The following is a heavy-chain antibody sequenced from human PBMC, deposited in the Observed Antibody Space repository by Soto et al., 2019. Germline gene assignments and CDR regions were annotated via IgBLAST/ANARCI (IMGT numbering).Heavy chain of an antibody. Sequence: GGSLRLACAASGFTFSSYAMNWVRQAPGKGLEWVSVISGSSDSTYYADSVKGRFTISRDNSKNTLYLQMNSLRAEDTAVYYCAKDLLHSSGYYTYGVDHWGKGTLVTVSS. CDR1: GFTFSSYA. J-gene: IGHJ4*02. CDR3: AKDLLHSSGYYTYGVDH. D-gene: IGHD3-22*01. CDR2: ISGSSDST. V-gene: IGHV3-23*01.